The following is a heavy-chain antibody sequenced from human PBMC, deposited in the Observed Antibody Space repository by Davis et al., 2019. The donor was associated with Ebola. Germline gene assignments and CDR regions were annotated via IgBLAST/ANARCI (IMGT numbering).Heavy chain of an antibody. CDR3: AKGGDIWGSHRQYYFDY. J-gene: IGHJ4*02. CDR2: IKQDGSEK. CDR1: GFTFSSYW. D-gene: IGHD3-16*02. V-gene: IGHV3-7*03. Sequence: GESLKISCAASGFTFSSYWMTWVRQAPGKGLEWVANIKQDGSEKYYVDSVKGRFTISRDNSKNTLYLQMNSLRDEDTAVYYCAKGGDIWGSHRQYYFDYWGRGTVVTVSS.